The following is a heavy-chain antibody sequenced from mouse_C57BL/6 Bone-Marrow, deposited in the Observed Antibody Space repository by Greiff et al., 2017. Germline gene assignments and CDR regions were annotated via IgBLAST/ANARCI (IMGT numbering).Heavy chain of an antibody. CDR3: ARKYGSSYECLGV. CDR2: IDPSDSYT. CDR1: GYTFTSYW. J-gene: IGHJ1*03. Sequence: QVQLQQSGAELVMPGASVKLSCKASGYTFTSYWMHWVKQRPGQGLEWIGEIDPSDSYTNYNQKFKGKSTLTVDKSSSTAYMQLSSLTSEDSAVYYCARKYGSSYECLGVWGTGTTVTVSS. V-gene: IGHV1-69*01. D-gene: IGHD1-1*01.